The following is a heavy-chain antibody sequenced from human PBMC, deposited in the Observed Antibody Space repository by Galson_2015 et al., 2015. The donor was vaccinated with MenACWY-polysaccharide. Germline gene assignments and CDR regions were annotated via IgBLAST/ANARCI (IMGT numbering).Heavy chain of an antibody. CDR1: GFTFSSYA. V-gene: IGHV3-23*01. CDR3: AKDTGPGEYAYSWGTFDI. CDR2: VSASGGRT. J-gene: IGHJ3*02. Sequence: SLRLSCAASGFTFSSYAMRWVRQAPGKGLEWVSGVSASGGRTVYTDSAKGRFTMSRDNSKRSLYLQMNSLRAEDTAVYYCAKDTGPGEYAYSWGTFDIWGRGTMVTVSS. D-gene: IGHD3-10*01.